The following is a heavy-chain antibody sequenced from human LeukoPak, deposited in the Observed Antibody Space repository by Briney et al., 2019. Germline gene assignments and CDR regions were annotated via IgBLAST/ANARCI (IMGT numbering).Heavy chain of an antibody. Sequence: SETLSLTCTVSGGSISSSSYYWGWIRQPPGKGLEWIGSIYYSGSTYYNPSLKSRVTISVDTSKNQFSLKLSSVTAADTAVYYCARVTYSSSSISVDAFDIWGQGTMVTVPS. V-gene: IGHV4-39*07. J-gene: IGHJ3*02. CDR3: ARVTYSSSSISVDAFDI. D-gene: IGHD6-6*01. CDR1: GGSISSSSYY. CDR2: IYYSGST.